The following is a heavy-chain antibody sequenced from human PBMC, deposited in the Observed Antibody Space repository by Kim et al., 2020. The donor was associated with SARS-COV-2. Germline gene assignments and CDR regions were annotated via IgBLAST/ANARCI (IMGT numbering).Heavy chain of an antibody. D-gene: IGHD3-22*01. CDR3: ARPPDDTPSEYFQH. V-gene: IGHV1-69*13. CDR2: IIPIFGTA. Sequence: SVKVSCKASGGTFSSYAISWVRQAPGQGLEWMGGIIPIFGTANYAQKFQGRVTITADESTSTAYMELSSLRSEDTAVYYCARPPDDTPSEYFQHWGQGTLVTVSS. CDR1: GGTFSSYA. J-gene: IGHJ1*01.